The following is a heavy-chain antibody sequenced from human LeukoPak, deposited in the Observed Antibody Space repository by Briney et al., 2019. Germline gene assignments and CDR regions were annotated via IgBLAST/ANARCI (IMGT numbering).Heavy chain of an antibody. CDR2: IGPTGAP. CDR1: GFTFNSYD. J-gene: IGHJ4*01. CDR3: ARVTRDSNGWYHFDS. D-gene: IGHD6-19*01. Sequence: GGSLRLSCAASGFTFNSYDMHWVRQATGKGLEWVSGIGPTGAPYYPGSVKGRFTISRENAKNSLYLQMNSLTAGDTAVYYCARVTRDSNGWYHFDSWGQEPWSPSPQ. V-gene: IGHV3-13*05.